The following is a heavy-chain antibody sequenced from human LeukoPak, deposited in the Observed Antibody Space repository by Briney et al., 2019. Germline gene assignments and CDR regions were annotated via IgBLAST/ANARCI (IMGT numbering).Heavy chain of an antibody. CDR2: ISSSSSYI. CDR1: GFTFSSYS. V-gene: IGHV3-21*04. Sequence: TGGSLRLSCAASGFTFSSYSMNWVRQAPGKGLEWVSSISSSSSYIYYADSVKGRFTISRDNAKNSLYLQMNSLRAEDTALYHCARLSYGDYSPFDYWGQGTLVTVSS. CDR3: ARLSYGDYSPFDY. J-gene: IGHJ4*02. D-gene: IGHD4-17*01.